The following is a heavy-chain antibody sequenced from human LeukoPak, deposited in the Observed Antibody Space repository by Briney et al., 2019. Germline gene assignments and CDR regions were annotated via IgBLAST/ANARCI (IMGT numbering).Heavy chain of an antibody. CDR2: IKSKTDGGTT. V-gene: IGHV3-15*01. D-gene: IGHD6-19*01. Sequence: PGGSLRLSCAASGFTFSNAWMSWVRQAPGKGLEWVGRIKSKTDGGTTDYAAPVKGRFTISRDDSKNTLYLQMNSLKTEDTAVYYCTTDYFWDSSGWYGFYYFDYWGQGTLVTVSS. J-gene: IGHJ4*02. CDR1: GFTFSNAW. CDR3: TTDYFWDSSGWYGFYYFDY.